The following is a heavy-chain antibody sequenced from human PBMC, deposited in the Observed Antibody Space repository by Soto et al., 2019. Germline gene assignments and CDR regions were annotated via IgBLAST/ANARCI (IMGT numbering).Heavy chain of an antibody. V-gene: IGHV3-30-3*01. CDR1: GFTFSSYA. J-gene: IGHJ4*02. Sequence: QVQLVESGGGVVQPGRSVRLSCAASGFTFSSYAMHWVRQAPGKGLEWVAVISYDGSNKYYADSVKGRFTISRDNSKNTLYLQMNSLTAEDTAVYYCISGSTSDYWGQGTLVTVSS. D-gene: IGHD5-12*01. CDR2: ISYDGSNK. CDR3: ISGSTSDY.